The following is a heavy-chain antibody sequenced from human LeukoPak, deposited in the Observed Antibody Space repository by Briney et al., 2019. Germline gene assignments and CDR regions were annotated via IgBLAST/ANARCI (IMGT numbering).Heavy chain of an antibody. V-gene: IGHV1-69*01. D-gene: IGHD3-9*01. Sequence: SVKVSCKASGGTFSSYAISWVRQAPGQGLEWMGGIIPIFGTANYAQKFQGRVTITADESTSTAYMELSSLRSGDTAVYYCASPVPSYDILTGPLDYWGQGTLVTVSS. CDR3: ASPVPSYDILTGPLDY. CDR2: IIPIFGTA. J-gene: IGHJ4*02. CDR1: GGTFSSYA.